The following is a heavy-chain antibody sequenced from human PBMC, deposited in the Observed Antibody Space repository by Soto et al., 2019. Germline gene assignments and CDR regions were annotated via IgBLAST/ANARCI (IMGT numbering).Heavy chain of an antibody. CDR2: IIPNFGTA. D-gene: IGHD5-12*01. CDR1: GGTFSSYT. J-gene: IGHJ2*01. V-gene: IGHV1-69*12. CDR3: ARGNHRWLQLWYFDP. Sequence: QVQLVQSGAEVKKPGSSVTVSCKASGGTFSSYTIRWVRQAPGQGLEWMGGIIPNFGTANYAQKFQGRVTITADESTSTAYMELSSLRSEDTAVYYCARGNHRWLQLWYFDPWGRGTLVTVSS.